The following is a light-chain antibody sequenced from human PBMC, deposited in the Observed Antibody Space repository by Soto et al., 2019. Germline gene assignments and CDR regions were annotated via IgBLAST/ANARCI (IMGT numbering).Light chain of an antibody. Sequence: DIQMTQSPSSLYAPVGDRVSITCRASQNISNYLNWYQQKPGEAPKLLIYAASSLQSGVPSRFSGSGSGTDFTLTITGLQPEDFATFYCQQSYSTSSYTFGQGTKLEIK. J-gene: IGKJ2*01. V-gene: IGKV1-39*01. CDR2: AAS. CDR3: QQSYSTSSYT. CDR1: QNISNY.